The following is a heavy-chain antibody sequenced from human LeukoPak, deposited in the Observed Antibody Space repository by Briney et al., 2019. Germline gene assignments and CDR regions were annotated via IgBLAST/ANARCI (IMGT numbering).Heavy chain of an antibody. CDR1: GFTFSSYG. D-gene: IGHD3-10*01. J-gene: IGHJ6*02. Sequence: PGGSLRLSCAASGFTFSSYGMHWVRQAPGKGLEWVAVIWYDGSNKYYADSVKGRFTISRDNSKNTLYLQMNSLRAEDTAVYYCARVPGTGYYYYGMDVWGQGTTVTVSS. CDR3: ARVPGTGYYYYGMDV. CDR2: IWYDGSNK. V-gene: IGHV3-33*01.